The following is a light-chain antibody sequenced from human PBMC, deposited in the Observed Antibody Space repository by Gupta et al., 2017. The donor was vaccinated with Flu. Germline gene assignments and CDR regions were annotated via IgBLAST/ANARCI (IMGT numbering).Light chain of an antibody. CDR3: CSYAGSDVYV. Sequence: SISISWTGTSSDVGRFNLVSWYQQYTGKAPKLIVYEGSRRPAGVSNRFSGSKSGNTATLTISGLQDEDEADYYCCSYAGSDVYVFGTGTKVTVL. V-gene: IGLV2-23*01. CDR2: EGS. CDR1: SSDVGRFNL. J-gene: IGLJ1*01.